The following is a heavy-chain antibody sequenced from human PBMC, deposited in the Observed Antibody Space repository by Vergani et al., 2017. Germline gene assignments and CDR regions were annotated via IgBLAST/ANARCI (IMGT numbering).Heavy chain of an antibody. J-gene: IGHJ6*02. D-gene: IGHD5-12*01. CDR3: ARDNIVATIPYYYYGMDV. CDR1: GGSFSGYY. CDR2: INHSGST. V-gene: IGHV4-34*01. Sequence: QVQLQQWGAGLLKPSETLSLTCAVYGGSFSGYYWSWIRQPPGKGLEWIGEINHSGSTYYNPSLKSRVTISVDTSKNQFSLKLSSVTAADTAVYYCARDNIVATIPYYYYGMDVWGQGTTVTVSS.